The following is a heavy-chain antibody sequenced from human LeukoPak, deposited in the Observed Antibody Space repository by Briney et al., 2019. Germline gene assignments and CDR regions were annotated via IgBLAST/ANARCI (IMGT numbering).Heavy chain of an antibody. CDR3: AKDGAQFYYGSQRAHPRSPYYYMDV. V-gene: IGHV1-69*06. Sequence: SVKVSCKASGYTFTSYGISWVRQAPGQGLEWMGGIIPIFGTTNYAQKFQGRVTITADKSTSTAYMELSSLRSEDTAVYYCAKDGAQFYYGSQRAHPRSPYYYMDVWGKGTTVTVSS. D-gene: IGHD3-10*01. CDR2: IIPIFGTT. J-gene: IGHJ6*03. CDR1: GYTFTSYG.